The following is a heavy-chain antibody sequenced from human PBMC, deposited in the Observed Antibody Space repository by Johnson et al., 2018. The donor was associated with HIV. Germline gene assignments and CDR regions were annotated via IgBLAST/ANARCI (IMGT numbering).Heavy chain of an antibody. Sequence: QVQLVESGGGLVKPGGSLKLSCAVSGFTFSDHYMSWIRQTPGKGLQWVSYISGSGSIIYSTDSVQGRFTISRDNVKNSLYLQMNSLRAEDTALYYCAKSPMYYDSSGAFDIWGQGTMVTVSS. D-gene: IGHD3-3*01. CDR1: GFTFSDHY. CDR2: ISGSGSII. V-gene: IGHV3-11*01. CDR3: AKSPMYYDSSGAFDI. J-gene: IGHJ3*02.